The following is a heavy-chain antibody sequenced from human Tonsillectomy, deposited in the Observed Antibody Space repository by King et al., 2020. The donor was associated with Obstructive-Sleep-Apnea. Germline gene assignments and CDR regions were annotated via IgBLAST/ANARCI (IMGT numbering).Heavy chain of an antibody. CDR3: ARQGGYCSGGSCYLDY. CDR1: GYSFTSYW. V-gene: IGHV5-51*01. CDR2: IYPGDSDT. J-gene: IGHJ4*02. Sequence: VQLVESGAEVKKPGESLKISCKGSGYSFTSYWNGWVRQMPGKGLEWLGFIYPGDSDTRYSPSFQGQVTISAEKSTNTAYLQWSSLKASDTAMYYCARQGGYCSGGSCYLDYWGQGTLVTVSS. D-gene: IGHD2-15*01.